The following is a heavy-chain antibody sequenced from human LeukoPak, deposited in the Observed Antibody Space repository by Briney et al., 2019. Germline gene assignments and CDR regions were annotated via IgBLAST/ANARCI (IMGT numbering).Heavy chain of an antibody. V-gene: IGHV3-23*01. J-gene: IGHJ6*03. Sequence: GGSLRLSCAASGFTFTNHVITWVRQAPGKGLEWVSGISVSGAGTFYAGSVKGRFTISRDNSKTTLSLQMNSLRAEDTAIYYCAKVDPASVTGGVFYYYYYMDVWGKGTTVTVSS. CDR1: GFTFTNHV. CDR2: ISVSGAGT. CDR3: AKVDPASVTGGVFYYYYYMDV. D-gene: IGHD2-21*02.